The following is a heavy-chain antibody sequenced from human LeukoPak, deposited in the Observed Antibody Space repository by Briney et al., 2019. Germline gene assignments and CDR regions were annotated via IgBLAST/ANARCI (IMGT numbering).Heavy chain of an antibody. J-gene: IGHJ4*02. V-gene: IGHV1-18*01. D-gene: IGHD3-22*01. Sequence: ASVKVSCKASGYTFTSYGISWVRQAPGQGLEWMGWISAYNGNANYAQKLQGRVTMTTDTSTSTAYMELRSLRSDDTAVYYCARTYDSSGYYYADYWGQGTLVTVSS. CDR1: GYTFTSYG. CDR2: ISAYNGNA. CDR3: ARTYDSSGYYYADY.